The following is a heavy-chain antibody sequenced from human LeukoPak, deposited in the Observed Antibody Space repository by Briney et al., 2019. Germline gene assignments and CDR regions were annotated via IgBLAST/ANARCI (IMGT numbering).Heavy chain of an antibody. CDR1: GFTFSSYA. D-gene: IGHD3-10*01. Sequence: AGGSLRLSCAASGFTFSSYAMHWVRQAPGKGLEWVAVISYDGSNKYYADSVKGRFTISRDNSKNTLYLQMNSLRAEDTAVYYCAKARGKSWFDPWGQGTLVTVSS. J-gene: IGHJ5*02. CDR3: AKARGKSWFDP. V-gene: IGHV3-30-3*01. CDR2: ISYDGSNK.